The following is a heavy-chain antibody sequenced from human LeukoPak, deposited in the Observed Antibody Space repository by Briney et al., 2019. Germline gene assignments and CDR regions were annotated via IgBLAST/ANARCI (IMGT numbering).Heavy chain of an antibody. CDR2: ISGSGGST. D-gene: IGHD3-3*01. CDR1: GFTFSSYA. J-gene: IGHJ4*02. CDR3: AKLPYPTAFTIFGVVILTYYFDY. Sequence: GGSLRLSCAASGFTFSSYAMSWVRQAPGKGLEWVPAISGSGGSTYYADSVKGRFTISRDNSKNTLYLQMNSLRAEDTAVYYCAKLPYPTAFTIFGVVILTYYFDYWGQGTLVTVSS. V-gene: IGHV3-23*01.